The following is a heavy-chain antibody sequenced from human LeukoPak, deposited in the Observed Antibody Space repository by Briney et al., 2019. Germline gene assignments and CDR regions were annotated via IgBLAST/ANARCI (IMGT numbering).Heavy chain of an antibody. Sequence: ASVKVSCRATGYTFTNYAMNWVRQAPGQGLEWMGWISAYNGNTELAQKFQGRVTLATDASTSTAYVELRSLTSDDTAVYFCARGGSRSRRGDDAFDIWGQGTMVTVSS. D-gene: IGHD3-10*01. CDR2: ISAYNGNT. CDR1: GYTFTNYA. V-gene: IGHV1-18*01. CDR3: ARGGSRSRRGDDAFDI. J-gene: IGHJ3*02.